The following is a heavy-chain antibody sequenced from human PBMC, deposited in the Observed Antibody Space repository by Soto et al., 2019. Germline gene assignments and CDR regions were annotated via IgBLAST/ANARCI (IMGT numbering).Heavy chain of an antibody. V-gene: IGHV4-31*03. CDR2: IYYSGST. D-gene: IGHD3-22*01. CDR3: AREIVVSARWFDP. Sequence: QVQLQESGPGLVKPSQTLSLTCTVSGASISSGGYYWSWIRQHPGKGLEWIGYIYYSGSTYYNPSLNSRVIISVDTSKNQFSLKLNSVTAADTAVYYCAREIVVSARWFDPWGQGTLVTVSS. CDR1: GASISSGGYY. J-gene: IGHJ5*02.